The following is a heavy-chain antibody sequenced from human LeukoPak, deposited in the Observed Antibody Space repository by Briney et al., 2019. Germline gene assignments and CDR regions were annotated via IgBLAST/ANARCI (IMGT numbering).Heavy chain of an antibody. CDR2: IKEDGSEK. V-gene: IGHV3-7*01. CDR3: ARDAMRGVDFDY. D-gene: IGHD2-15*01. Sequence: PGGSLRLSCAASGFTFSRYYMGWVRQAPGKGLEWVANIKEDGSEKYFVDSVKGRFTISRDNAKNSMYLQMNSLRVEDTAVYYCARDAMRGVDFDYWGQGTLVTVSS. J-gene: IGHJ4*02. CDR1: GFTFSRYY.